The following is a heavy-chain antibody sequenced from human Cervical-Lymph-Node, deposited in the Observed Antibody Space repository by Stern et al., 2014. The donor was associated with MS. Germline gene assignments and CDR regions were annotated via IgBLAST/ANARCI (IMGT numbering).Heavy chain of an antibody. CDR1: GDTFTDYA. D-gene: IGHD1-1*01. J-gene: IGHJ6*01. CDR3: AREVGSLAMDV. Sequence: QVQLVQSGGEVKKPGSSVKVSCKASGDTFTDYAISLVRQAPGQGPEWMGGITPIFNSADYAQKVQGRLTITAYKSRSTAYMELSSLTSDDTAVYYCAREVGSLAMDVWGQGTTVIVSS. CDR2: ITPIFNSA. V-gene: IGHV1-69*06.